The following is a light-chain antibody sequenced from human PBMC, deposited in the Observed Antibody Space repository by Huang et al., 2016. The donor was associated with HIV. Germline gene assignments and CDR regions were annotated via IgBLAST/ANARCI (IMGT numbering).Light chain of an antibody. CDR2: DTS. J-gene: IGKJ5*01. CDR1: HDIRES. Sequence: EIVLTQSPVTLSLSPGETASLFCRASHDIRESLAWYQPRPGQAPSLLSDDTSKRATDVPARFRGSGSGTDFTLTISSLQPEDFALYYCQQRTILITFGQGTRLEI. V-gene: IGKV3D-11*01. CDR3: QQRTILIT.